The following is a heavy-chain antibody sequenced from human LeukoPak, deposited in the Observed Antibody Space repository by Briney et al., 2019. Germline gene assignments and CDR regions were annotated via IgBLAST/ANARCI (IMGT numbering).Heavy chain of an antibody. Sequence: PGGSLRLSFAASGFTFSIYWMHWVRQAPGNGLVWVSRINSDGSTTTYADSVKGRFTISRDNAKNTLYLQMNSLRAEDTAVYYCASSSPTVVSDTYYYYAMDVWGQGTTVTVSS. CDR1: GFTFSIYW. V-gene: IGHV3-74*01. D-gene: IGHD4-23*01. CDR2: INSDGSTT. CDR3: ASSSPTVVSDTYYYYAMDV. J-gene: IGHJ6*02.